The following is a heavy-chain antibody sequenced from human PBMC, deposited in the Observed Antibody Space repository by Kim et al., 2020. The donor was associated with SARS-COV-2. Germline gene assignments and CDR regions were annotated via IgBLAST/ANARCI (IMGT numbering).Heavy chain of an antibody. D-gene: IGHD3-22*01. V-gene: IGHV3-30*03. Sequence: GGSLRLSCAASGFTFSSYGMHWVRQAPGKGLEWVAGISYDGSNKYYADSVKGRFTISRDNSKNTLYLQMNSLRAEDTAVYYCAPLLHDSSGFDYWGQGTLVTVSS. CDR1: GFTFSSYG. J-gene: IGHJ4*02. CDR2: ISYDGSNK. CDR3: APLLHDSSGFDY.